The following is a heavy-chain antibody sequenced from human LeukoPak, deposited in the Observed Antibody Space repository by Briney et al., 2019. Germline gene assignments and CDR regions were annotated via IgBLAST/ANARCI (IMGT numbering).Heavy chain of an antibody. Sequence: GGSLRLSCAASGFIFSNAWMNWVRQAPGKGLEWVGRITSEADGGTTDYAAPVKGRFTISRDDSKNTLYLQMNDLKMDDTAVYYCTTTGGRYSSLLYWGQGTLVTVSS. V-gene: IGHV3-15*01. D-gene: IGHD6-19*01. J-gene: IGHJ4*02. CDR2: ITSEADGGTT. CDR1: GFIFSNAW. CDR3: TTTGGRYSSLLY.